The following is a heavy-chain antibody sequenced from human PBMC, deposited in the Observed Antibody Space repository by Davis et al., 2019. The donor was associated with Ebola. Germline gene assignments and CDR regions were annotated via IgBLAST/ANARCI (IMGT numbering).Heavy chain of an antibody. V-gene: IGHV3-43*02. CDR1: GFTFDAYA. D-gene: IGHD2-15*01. CDR2: ISGHGADT. CDR3: AKDFRRSIGGSRGMDV. J-gene: IGHJ6*02. Sequence: PGGSLRLSCAAFGFTFDAYAMHWVRQAPGKGLEWVALISGHGADTSYADSLKGRSTISRDNNKNSVHLQLNGLRTDDTALYYCAKDFRRSIGGSRGMDVWGQGTTVIVSS.